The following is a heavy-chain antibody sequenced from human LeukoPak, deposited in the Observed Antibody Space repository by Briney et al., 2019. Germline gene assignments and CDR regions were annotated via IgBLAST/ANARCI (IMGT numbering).Heavy chain of an antibody. CDR2: ISAYNGNT. V-gene: IGHV1-18*01. Sequence: ASVKVSCKASGYTFTSYGLSWVRQAPGQGLEWMGWISAYNGNTNYAQKLQGRVTMTTDTSTSTAYMELRSLRSDDTAVYYCARDTYDYVWGSDFDYWGQGTLVTVSS. D-gene: IGHD3-16*01. J-gene: IGHJ4*02. CDR1: GYTFTSYG. CDR3: ARDTYDYVWGSDFDY.